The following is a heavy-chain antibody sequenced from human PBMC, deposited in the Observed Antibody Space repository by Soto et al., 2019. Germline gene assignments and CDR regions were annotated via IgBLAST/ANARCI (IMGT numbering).Heavy chain of an antibody. J-gene: IGHJ4*02. CDR2: ISGRDGST. D-gene: IGHD3-9*01. V-gene: IGHV3-23*01. CDR3: TTATGSAVDSIYYFDY. Sequence: FVASGFTFNTYAMTWVRQAPGKGLEWVSAISGRDGSTYYGDSVRGRFTISRDNSKNTLYLQMNNLRAEDTAVYYCTTATGSAVDSIYYFDYWGQGSLVTVSS. CDR1: GFTFNTYA.